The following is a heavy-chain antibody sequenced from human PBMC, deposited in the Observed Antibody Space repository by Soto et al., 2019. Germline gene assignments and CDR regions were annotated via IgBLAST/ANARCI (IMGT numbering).Heavy chain of an antibody. CDR3: AKGPYTWNYVLDY. CDR1: GFTFSSYG. J-gene: IGHJ4*02. D-gene: IGHD1-7*01. V-gene: IGHV3-30*18. CDR2: ISYDGSNK. Sequence: QPGGSLRFSCAASGFTFSSYGLHWVRQAPAKGLQCVAVISYDGSNKYYARSVKGRFTISRDNSQNTLYLQMNSLRAADTAVYYCAKGPYTWNYVLDYGGQGTLVTVYS.